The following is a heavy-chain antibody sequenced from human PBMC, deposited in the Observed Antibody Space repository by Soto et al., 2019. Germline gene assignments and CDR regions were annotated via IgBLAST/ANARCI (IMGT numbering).Heavy chain of an antibody. CDR2: INAGNGNT. J-gene: IGHJ4*02. D-gene: IGHD3-9*01. CDR3: ARGPYYDILTGQSDY. V-gene: IGHV1-3*01. Sequence: QVQLVQSGAEVKKPGASVKVSCKASGYTFTSYAMHWVRQAPGQRLEWMGWINAGNGNTKYSQKFQGRVTITRDTSASTAYMELSSLRSEDTAVYYCARGPYYDILTGQSDYWGQGTLVTVSS. CDR1: GYTFTSYA.